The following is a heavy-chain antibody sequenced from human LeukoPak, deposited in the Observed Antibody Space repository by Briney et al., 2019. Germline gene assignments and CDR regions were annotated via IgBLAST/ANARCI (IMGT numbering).Heavy chain of an antibody. Sequence: ASVKVSCKASGYTFTSYYMHWVRQAPGQGLEWMGIINPSGGSTSYAQKFQGRVTMTRDTSTSTVYMELSNLRSEDTAVYYCARDLVDYGSGSSLGYWGQGTLVTVSS. CDR2: INPSGGST. CDR3: ARDLVDYGSGSSLGY. D-gene: IGHD3-10*01. V-gene: IGHV1-46*01. CDR1: GYTFTSYY. J-gene: IGHJ4*02.